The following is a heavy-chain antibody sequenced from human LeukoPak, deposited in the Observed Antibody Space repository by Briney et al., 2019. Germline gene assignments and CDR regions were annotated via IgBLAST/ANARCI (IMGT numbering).Heavy chain of an antibody. J-gene: IGHJ4*02. Sequence: SETLSLTCTVSGGSIRSYYWSWIRQPPGKGLEWIGYIYYSGSTHYNPSPKSRLTISVDTSKNQFSLKLSAVTAADTAVYYCAREDTSGYSDYWGQGTLVTVSS. CDR3: AREDTSGYSDY. CDR1: GGSIRSYY. D-gene: IGHD3-22*01. CDR2: IYYSGST. V-gene: IGHV4-59*01.